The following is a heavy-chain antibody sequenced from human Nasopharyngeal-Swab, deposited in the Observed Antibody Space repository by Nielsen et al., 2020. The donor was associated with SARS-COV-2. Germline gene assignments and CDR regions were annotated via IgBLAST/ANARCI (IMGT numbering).Heavy chain of an antibody. CDR1: GGSISSGDYY. CDR2: IYYSGST. Sequence: LRLSCTVSGGSISSGDYYWSWIRQSPGKGLEWIGYIYYSGSTYYNPSLKSRVTISVDTSKNQFSLKLNSVTAGDTAVYYCASIRYSSSWYGYWYFDLWGRGTLVTAPQ. D-gene: IGHD6-13*01. J-gene: IGHJ2*01. V-gene: IGHV4-30-4*01. CDR3: ASIRYSSSWYGYWYFDL.